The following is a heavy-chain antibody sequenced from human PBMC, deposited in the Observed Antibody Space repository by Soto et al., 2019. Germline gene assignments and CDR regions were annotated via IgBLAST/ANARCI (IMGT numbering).Heavy chain of an antibody. CDR1: GGTFSSYA. V-gene: IGHV1-69*06. J-gene: IGHJ3*02. Sequence: SVKVSCKASGGTFSSYAISWVRQAPGQGLEWMGGIIPIFGTANYAQKFQGRVTITADKSTSTAYMELSSLRSEDTAVYYCARAHTSIHGYYDSSGAFDIWGQGTMVTVSS. CDR3: ARAHTSIHGYYDSSGAFDI. CDR2: IIPIFGTA. D-gene: IGHD3-22*01.